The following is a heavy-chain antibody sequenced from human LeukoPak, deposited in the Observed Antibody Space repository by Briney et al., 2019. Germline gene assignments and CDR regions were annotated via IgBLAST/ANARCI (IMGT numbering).Heavy chain of an antibody. CDR3: AKDAFDY. CDR2: ISYDGSNK. J-gene: IGHJ4*02. CDR1: GFTLSSYA. V-gene: IGHV3-30*04. Sequence: GGSLRLSCAASGFTLSSYAMHWVRQAPGKGLEWVAVISYDGSNKYYADSVKGRFTISRDNSKNTLYLQMNSLRAEDTAVYYCAKDAFDYWGQGTLVTVSS.